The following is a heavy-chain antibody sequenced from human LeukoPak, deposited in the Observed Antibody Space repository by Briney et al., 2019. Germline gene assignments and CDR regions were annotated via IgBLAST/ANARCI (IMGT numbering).Heavy chain of an antibody. CDR3: ARGYDYADK. CDR2: VSYSDST. D-gene: IGHD3-16*01. J-gene: IGHJ4*02. V-gene: IGHV4-59*01. Sequence: SETLSHTCTVSGDSISGYYWTWIRQPPAKGLECIGYVSYSDSTHYNLSLKSRVAISVDTPKNQFSLDLGSVTAAGTAVYYCARGYDYADKWGQGTLVTVSS. CDR1: GDSISGYY.